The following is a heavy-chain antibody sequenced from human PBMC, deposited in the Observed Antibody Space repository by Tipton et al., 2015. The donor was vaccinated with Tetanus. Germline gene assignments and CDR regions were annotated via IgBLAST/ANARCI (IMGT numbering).Heavy chain of an antibody. CDR1: GFTFSSYD. D-gene: IGHD1-26*01. J-gene: IGHJ5*02. CDR3: AREGSSGWFDP. V-gene: IGHV3-13*01. CDR2: IGIPGDT. Sequence: SLRLSCAASGFTFSSYDMHWVRQATGKGLEWVSAIGIPGDTYYPDSVKGRFTISRENAKNSLYLQMNSLRADDTALYYCAREGSSGWFDPWGRGTLVTVSS.